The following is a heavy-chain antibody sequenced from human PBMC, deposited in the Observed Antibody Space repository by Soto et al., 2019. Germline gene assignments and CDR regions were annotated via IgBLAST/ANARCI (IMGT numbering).Heavy chain of an antibody. D-gene: IGHD6-19*01. J-gene: IGHJ4*02. Sequence: LRLSCAASGFTFSSYAMSWVRQAPGKGLEWVSAISGSGGSTYYADSVKGRFTISRDNSKNTLYLQMNSLRAEDTAVYYCTTASQWLPPYSWGQGALVTVSS. CDR3: TTASQWLPPYS. V-gene: IGHV3-23*01. CDR1: GFTFSSYA. CDR2: ISGSGGST.